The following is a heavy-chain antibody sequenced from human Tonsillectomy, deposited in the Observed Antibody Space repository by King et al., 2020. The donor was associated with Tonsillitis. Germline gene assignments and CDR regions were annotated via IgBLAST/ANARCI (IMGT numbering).Heavy chain of an antibody. D-gene: IGHD1-14*01. J-gene: IGHJ4*01. CDR3: YFFGPETFTFDS. Sequence: VQLVESGGGVVQPGRSLRLSCAASGFTFSHYNMHWVRQAPGKGLEWLAFIAPDGINACYVASVRDLFTISRDNSRNILYLQMTRLRVEDTGIYYCYFFGPETFTFDSWGQGVLVTVSS. CDR1: GFTFSHYN. V-gene: IGHV3-33*08. CDR2: IAPDGINA.